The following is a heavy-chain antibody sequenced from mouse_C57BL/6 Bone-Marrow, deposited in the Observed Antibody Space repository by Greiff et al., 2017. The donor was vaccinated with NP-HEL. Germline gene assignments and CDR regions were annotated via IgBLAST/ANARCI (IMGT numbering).Heavy chain of an antibody. CDR3: ARDDKGFAY. CDR2: INPYNGGT. Sequence: VQLQQSGPVLVKPGASVKMSCKASGYTFTDYYMNWVKQSHGKSLEWIGVINPYNGGTSYNQKFKGKATLTVDKSSSTAYMELNSLTSEDSAVYYCARDDKGFAYWGQGTLVTVSA. CDR1: GYTFTDYY. J-gene: IGHJ3*01. D-gene: IGHD2-12*01. V-gene: IGHV1-19*01.